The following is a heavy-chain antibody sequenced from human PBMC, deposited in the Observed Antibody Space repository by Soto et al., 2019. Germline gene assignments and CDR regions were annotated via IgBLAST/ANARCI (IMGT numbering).Heavy chain of an antibody. CDR1: GGTFSSYA. CDR3: ARQDYDSSGYWEGAFDI. D-gene: IGHD3-22*01. J-gene: IGHJ3*02. Sequence: QVQLVQSGAEVKKPGSSVKVSCKASGGTFSSYAISWVRQAPGQELEWMGGIIPIFGTANYAQKFQGRVTSTADESTRTAYKELSSLRSEDTAVYYCARQDYDSSGYWEGAFDIWGQGTMVTVSS. CDR2: IIPIFGTA. V-gene: IGHV1-69*12.